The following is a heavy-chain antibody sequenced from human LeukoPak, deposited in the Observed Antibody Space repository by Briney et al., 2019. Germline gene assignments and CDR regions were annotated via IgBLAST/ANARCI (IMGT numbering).Heavy chain of an antibody. D-gene: IGHD6-13*01. CDR3: AKDREGYGAAGTGFDY. J-gene: IGHJ4*02. Sequence: GGSLRLSCAASGFTFSSYAMSWVRQAPGKGLEWVSAISGSGGSTYYADSVKGRLTISRDNSKNTLYLQMNSLRAEDTAVYYCAKDREGYGAAGTGFDYWGQGTLVTVSS. V-gene: IGHV3-23*01. CDR1: GFTFSSYA. CDR2: ISGSGGST.